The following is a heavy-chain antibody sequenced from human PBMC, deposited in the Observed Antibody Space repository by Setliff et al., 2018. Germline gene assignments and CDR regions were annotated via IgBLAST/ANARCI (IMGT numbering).Heavy chain of an antibody. D-gene: IGHD5-12*01. CDR1: GYTFTGYY. Sequence: ASVKVSCKASGYTFTGYYIHWVRQAPGQGLEWLGWMNPKSGGTDYAQKFQGRVTMTRDTSISTAYMELSRLRSDDTAVYYCARGNRNSDYASGGIGGDYWGQGTPVTVSS. J-gene: IGHJ4*02. V-gene: IGHV1-2*02. CDR2: MNPKSGGT. CDR3: ARGNRNSDYASGGIGGDY.